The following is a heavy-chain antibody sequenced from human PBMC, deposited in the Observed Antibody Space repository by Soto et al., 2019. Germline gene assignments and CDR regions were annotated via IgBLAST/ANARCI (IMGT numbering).Heavy chain of an antibody. V-gene: IGHV4-31*03. CDR3: ARSGYLERTGQSLDV. CDR2: IYYTGRT. Sequence: SETLSLTCSVSGGSITSRDYYWNWIRQDPGKGLEWIGNIYYTGRTYFNPSLRSRLTISLDTSNNQFSLRLTSVTVADTAVYYCARSGYLERTGQSLDVWCPGTTVTVSS. J-gene: IGHJ6*02. CDR1: GGSITSRDYY. D-gene: IGHD3-22*01.